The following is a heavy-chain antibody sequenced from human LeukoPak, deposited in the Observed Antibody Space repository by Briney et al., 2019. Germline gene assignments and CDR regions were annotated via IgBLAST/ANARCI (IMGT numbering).Heavy chain of an antibody. V-gene: IGHV4-61*05. CDR1: GGSISSSIYY. J-gene: IGHJ6*02. CDR3: AGERVTYYDILTGYYYGMDV. Sequence: PSETLSLTCIVSGGSISSSIYYWAWVRQPPGKGLEWIGYIYYSGSTNYNPSLKSRVTISVDTSKSQFSLKLSSVTAADTAVYYCAGERVTYYDILTGYYYGMDVWGQGTTVTVSS. D-gene: IGHD3-9*01. CDR2: IYYSGST.